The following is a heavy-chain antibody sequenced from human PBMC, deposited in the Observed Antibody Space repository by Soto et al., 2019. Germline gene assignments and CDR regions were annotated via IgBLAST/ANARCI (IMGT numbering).Heavy chain of an antibody. Sequence: QVHLVESGGGVVQPGRSLRLSCAASGFTFSSYGIHWVRQAPGKGLEWVTFISYDGSDKYYADSVKGRFTISRDNSKYTVYLQMDSLTIEDTAVYHCARSAMVTTYFANWGQGTLVTVSS. CDR2: ISYDGSDK. D-gene: IGHD2-21*02. V-gene: IGHV3-30-3*01. J-gene: IGHJ4*02. CDR3: ARSAMVTTYFAN. CDR1: GFTFSSYG.